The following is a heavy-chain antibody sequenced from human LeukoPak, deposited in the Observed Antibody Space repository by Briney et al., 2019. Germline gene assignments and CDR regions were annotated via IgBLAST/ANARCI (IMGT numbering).Heavy chain of an antibody. J-gene: IGHJ6*03. D-gene: IGHD3-3*01. CDR3: ARGIKGKHFPWGTIFGDYYYYYMDV. CDR2: FDPEDGET. Sequence: GASVKVSCKVSGYTLTELSMHWVRQAPGKGLEWMGGFDPEDGETIYAQKFQGRVTMTEDTSTDTAYMELSSLRSEDTAVYYCARGIKGKHFPWGTIFGDYYYYYMDVWGKGTTVTVSS. V-gene: IGHV1-24*01. CDR1: GYTLTELS.